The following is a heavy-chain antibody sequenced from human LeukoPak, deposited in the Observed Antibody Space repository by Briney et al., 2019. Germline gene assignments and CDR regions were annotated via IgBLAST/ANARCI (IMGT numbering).Heavy chain of an antibody. Sequence: PGGSLRLSCAASGFTFSSYAMSWVRRAPGKGLEWVSAISGSGGSTYYADSVKGRFTISRDNSKNTLYLQMNSLRAEDTAVYYCAKELGVVNNFPGFDYWGQGTLVTVSS. V-gene: IGHV3-23*01. J-gene: IGHJ4*02. CDR2: ISGSGGST. CDR3: AKELGVVNNFPGFDY. D-gene: IGHD3-3*01. CDR1: GFTFSSYA.